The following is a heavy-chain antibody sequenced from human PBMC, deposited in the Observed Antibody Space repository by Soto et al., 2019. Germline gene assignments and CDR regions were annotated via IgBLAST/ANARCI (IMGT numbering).Heavy chain of an antibody. CDR3: AKEGSVVATTPDFDY. Sequence: QVQLVESGGGVVQPGRSLRLSCAASGFTFSSYGMHWVRQAPGKGLEWVAVISYDGSYKNYADSMKGRVPISRDNSKNTLYVQMNSLRAEDTAVYYCAKEGSVVATTPDFDYWGQGTLVTVSS. J-gene: IGHJ4*02. CDR1: GFTFSSYG. CDR2: ISYDGSYK. V-gene: IGHV3-30*18. D-gene: IGHD5-12*01.